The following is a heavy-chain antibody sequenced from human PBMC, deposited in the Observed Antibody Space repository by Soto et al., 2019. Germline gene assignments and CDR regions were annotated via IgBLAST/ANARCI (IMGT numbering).Heavy chain of an antibody. Sequence: PSETLSLTCTVSGGSISSGDYYWSWIRQPPGKGLEWIGYIYYSGSTYYNPSLKSRVTISVDTSKNQFSLKLSFVTAADTAVYYCARSTFYYDSSGYYEVRNLDYWGQGTLVTVSS. D-gene: IGHD3-22*01. V-gene: IGHV4-30-4*01. CDR2: IYYSGST. CDR3: ARSTFYYDSSGYYEVRNLDY. J-gene: IGHJ4*02. CDR1: GGSISSGDYY.